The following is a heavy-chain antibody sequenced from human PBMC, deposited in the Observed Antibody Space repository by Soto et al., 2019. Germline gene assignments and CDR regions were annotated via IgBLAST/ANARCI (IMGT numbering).Heavy chain of an antibody. D-gene: IGHD1-26*01. CDR2: TYYRSKWYN. V-gene: IGHV6-1*01. CDR1: GDSVSSNSAA. Sequence: SPTLSLTCAISGDSVSSNSAAWNWIRQSPSRGLEWLGRTYYRSKWYNDYALSVKSRITINPDTSKNQFSLQLNSVTPEDTAVYYCAKTRSYSTYDYGMDVWGQGPTVTVSS. CDR3: AKTRSYSTYDYGMDV. J-gene: IGHJ6*02.